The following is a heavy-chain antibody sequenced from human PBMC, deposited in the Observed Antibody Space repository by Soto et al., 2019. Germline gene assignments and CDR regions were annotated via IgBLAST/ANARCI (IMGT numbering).Heavy chain of an antibody. CDR1: GFTFKNYG. J-gene: IGHJ4*02. CDR2: LSSDGSGE. CDR3: AKGSGFDFDY. D-gene: IGHD5-12*01. V-gene: IGHV3-30*18. Sequence: QVQLVESGGGVVQPGMSLRLSCAASGFTFKNYGMHWVRQAPGKGLEWVACLSSDGSGEDYGDSVRGRFIISRDNSKDTMYLQMNSLRVEDTAVYYCAKGSGFDFDYWGQGNPVIVSS.